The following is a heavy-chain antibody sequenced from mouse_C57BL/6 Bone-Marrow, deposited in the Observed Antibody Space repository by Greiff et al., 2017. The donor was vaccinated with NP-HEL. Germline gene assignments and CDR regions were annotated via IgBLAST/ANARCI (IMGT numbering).Heavy chain of an antibody. CDR3: ARDAPYGSRFAYFDV. J-gene: IGHJ1*03. D-gene: IGHD1-1*01. CDR1: GFTFSDFY. V-gene: IGHV7-1*01. CDR2: SRNKANDYTT. Sequence: EVKLVESGGGLVQSGRSLRLSCATSGFTFSDFYMEWVRQAPGKGLEWIAASRNKANDYTTEYSASVKGRFIVSRDTSQSILYLQMNALRAEDTAIYYCARDAPYGSRFAYFDVWGTGTTVTVSS.